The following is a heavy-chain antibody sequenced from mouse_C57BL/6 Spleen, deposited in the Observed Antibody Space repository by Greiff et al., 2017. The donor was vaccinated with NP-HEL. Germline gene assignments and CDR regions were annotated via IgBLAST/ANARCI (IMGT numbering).Heavy chain of an antibody. Sequence: VKLMESGAELVKPGASVKMSCKASGYTFTSYWITWVKQRPGQGLEWIGDIYPGSGSTNYNEKFKSKATLTVDTSSSTAYMQLSSLISEDSAVYFCARRYGYYSWFAYWGQGTLVTVSA. V-gene: IGHV1-55*01. CDR1: GYTFTSYW. CDR3: ARRYGYYSWFAY. CDR2: IYPGSGST. J-gene: IGHJ3*01. D-gene: IGHD2-3*01.